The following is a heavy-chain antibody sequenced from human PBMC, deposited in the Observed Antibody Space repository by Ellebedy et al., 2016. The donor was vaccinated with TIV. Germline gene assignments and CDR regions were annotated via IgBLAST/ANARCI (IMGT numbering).Heavy chain of an antibody. J-gene: IGHJ6*02. CDR3: VRQLAEWGLLVYCMDV. Sequence: MPGGSLRLSCTVSGGSISSGRYYWGWIRQPPGKGLEWIGSINYSGNTYYKPSPKSRVTISVDTSKNQFSLKLRSVTAAATAVYYCVRQLAEWGLLVYCMDVWGQGTTVTVSS. V-gene: IGHV4-39*01. CDR2: INYSGNT. CDR1: GGSISSGRYY. D-gene: IGHD1-26*01.